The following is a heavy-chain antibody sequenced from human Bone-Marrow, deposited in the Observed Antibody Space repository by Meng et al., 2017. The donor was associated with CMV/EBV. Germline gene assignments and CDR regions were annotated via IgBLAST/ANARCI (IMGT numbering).Heavy chain of an antibody. CDR3: ASLATVVPYKYYYYGTDV. D-gene: IGHD2-2*01. J-gene: IGHJ6*02. CDR2: IIPIFGTA. Sequence: SVKVSCKASGGTFSSYAISWVRQAPGQGLEWMGGIIPIFGTANYAQKFQGRVTITTDESTSTAYMELSSLRSEDTAVYYCASLATVVPYKYYYYGTDVWGQGTTVTVSS. V-gene: IGHV1-69*05. CDR1: GGTFSSYA.